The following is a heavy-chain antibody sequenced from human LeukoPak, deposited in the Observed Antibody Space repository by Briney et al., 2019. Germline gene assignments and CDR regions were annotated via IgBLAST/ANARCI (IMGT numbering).Heavy chain of an antibody. D-gene: IGHD3-22*01. J-gene: IGHJ4*02. V-gene: IGHV3-23*01. CDR2: ISGGGGAT. Sequence: GGSLRLSCAASGFTFNTYAMSWVRQAPGKGLEWVSVISGGGGATYYADSVKGRFTISRDNSKNTLYLQMNSLRAEDTAVYYCARARYYDTPFDYWGQGTLVTVSS. CDR1: GFTFNTYA. CDR3: ARARYYDTPFDY.